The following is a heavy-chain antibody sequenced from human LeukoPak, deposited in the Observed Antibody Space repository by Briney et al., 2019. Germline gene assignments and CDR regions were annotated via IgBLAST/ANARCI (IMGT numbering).Heavy chain of an antibody. CDR1: GYTFTSYD. D-gene: IGHD6-19*01. J-gene: IGHJ4*02. V-gene: IGHV1-8*01. Sequence: ASVKVSCKASGYTFTSYDINWVRQATGQGLEWMGWMNPNSGNTAYAQKFQGRVTMTRNTSISTASMELSSLRSEDTAVYYCAREEGSGWYAVGYWGQGTLVTVSS. CDR2: MNPNSGNT. CDR3: AREEGSGWYAVGY.